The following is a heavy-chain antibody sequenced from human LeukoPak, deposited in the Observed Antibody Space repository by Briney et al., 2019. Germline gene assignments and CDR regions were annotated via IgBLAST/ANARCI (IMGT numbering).Heavy chain of an antibody. V-gene: IGHV4-59*08. CDR3: ARRLGGYNY. J-gene: IGHJ4*02. CDR1: GSSISSYY. D-gene: IGHD5-12*01. Sequence: SETLSLTCTVSGSSISSYYWSWIRQPPGKGLEWIGYIYYSGSTNYNPSLKSRVTMSVDTPKNQFSLKLSTVTAADTAVYYCARRLGGYNYWGQGTLVTVSS. CDR2: IYYSGST.